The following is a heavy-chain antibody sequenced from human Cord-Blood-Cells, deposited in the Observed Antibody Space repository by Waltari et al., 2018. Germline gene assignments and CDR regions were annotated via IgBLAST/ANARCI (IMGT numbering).Heavy chain of an antibody. J-gene: IGHJ4*02. V-gene: IGHV1-8*01. Sequence: QVQLVQSGAEVKQPGASVKASCKDSGYTFTSYDTHWVRKATGQGLEWVGWMNTSSGNTGYAQKFQGRVTMTRNTSISTAYMELSSLISEDTAVYYCARGDLRTGDNVGYWGQGTLVTVSS. D-gene: IGHD7-27*01. CDR2: MNTSSGNT. CDR1: GYTFTSYD. CDR3: ARGDLRTGDNVGY.